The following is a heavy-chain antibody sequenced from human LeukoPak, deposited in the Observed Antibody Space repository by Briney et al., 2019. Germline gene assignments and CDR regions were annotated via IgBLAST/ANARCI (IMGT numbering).Heavy chain of an antibody. D-gene: IGHD5-12*01. CDR3: AKATDIVATTYFDY. CDR1: GFTFNLYA. V-gene: IGHV3-23*01. J-gene: IGHJ4*02. CDR2: INGAGNSS. Sequence: GGSLRLSCAASGFTFNLYAMNWVRQAPGKGLEWVSSINGAGNSSYYADSLRGRFTVSRDNSKNTLYLQMNSLRAEDTAVYYCAKATDIVATTYFDYWGQGTLVTVSS.